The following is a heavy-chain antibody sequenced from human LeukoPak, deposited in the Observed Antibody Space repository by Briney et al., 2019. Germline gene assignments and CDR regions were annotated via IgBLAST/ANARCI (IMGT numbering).Heavy chain of an antibody. J-gene: IGHJ5*02. D-gene: IGHD6-13*01. V-gene: IGHV3-30*02. CDR2: IRYDGTNK. Sequence: PGGSLRLSCGASGFTFSSYGMHWVRQAPGKGLEWVAFIRYDGTNKYYADSVKGRFTISRDNSKNTLYLQMNSLRAEDTAVYYCAKEKEQQYNWLDPWGQGTLVTVSS. CDR1: GFTFSSYG. CDR3: AKEKEQQYNWLDP.